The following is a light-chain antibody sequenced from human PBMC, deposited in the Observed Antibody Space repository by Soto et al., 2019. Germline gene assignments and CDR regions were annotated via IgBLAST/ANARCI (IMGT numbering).Light chain of an antibody. J-gene: IGKJ5*01. V-gene: IGKV3-11*01. CDR2: DAS. CDR3: QQRSNWPPS. CDR1: QSVSSY. Sequence: EIVLTHSPATLSLSPWERATLSCRASQSVSSYLAWYQQKPGQAPRLLIYDASNRATGIPARFSGSGSGTDFTLTISSLEPEDFAVYYCQQRSNWPPSFGQGTRLEIK.